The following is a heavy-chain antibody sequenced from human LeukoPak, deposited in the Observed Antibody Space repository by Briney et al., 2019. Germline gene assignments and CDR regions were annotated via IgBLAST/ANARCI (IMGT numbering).Heavy chain of an antibody. D-gene: IGHD4-17*01. CDR3: ARADYGDYVDFDY. CDR2: IIPIFGTA. CDR1: GGTFSSYA. V-gene: IGHV1-69*01. Sequence: SVTVSFKASGGTFSSYAISWVRQAPGQGLEWMGGIIPIFGTANYAQKFQGRVTITADESTSTAYMELSSLRSEDTAVYYCARADYGDYVDFDYWGQGTLVTVSS. J-gene: IGHJ4*02.